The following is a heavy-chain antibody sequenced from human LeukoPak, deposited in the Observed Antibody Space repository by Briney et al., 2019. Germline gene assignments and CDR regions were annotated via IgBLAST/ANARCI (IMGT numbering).Heavy chain of an antibody. CDR1: GGSFSGYY. D-gene: IGHD3-22*01. J-gene: IGHJ4*02. Sequence: PSETLSLTCAVYGGSFSGYYWSWIRQPPGKGLEWIGEINHSGSTNYNPSLKSRVTISVDTSKNQFSLKLSSVTAADTAVYYCARGYYYDSSGYLRGFDYWGQGTLVTVSS. CDR3: ARGYYYDSSGYLRGFDY. V-gene: IGHV4-34*01. CDR2: INHSGST.